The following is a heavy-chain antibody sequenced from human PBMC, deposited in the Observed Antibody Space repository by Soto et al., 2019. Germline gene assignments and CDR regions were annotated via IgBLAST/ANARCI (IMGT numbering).Heavy chain of an antibody. D-gene: IGHD3-3*01. CDR3: ARGVLEVTIFGVVSYYYGMDV. Sequence: KTSETLSLTCAVSGYSISSGYYWGWIRQPPGKGLEWIGSIYHSGSTYYNPSLKSRVTISVDTSKNQFSLKLSSVTAADTAVYYCARGVLEVTIFGVVSYYYGMDVWGQGTTVTVSS. J-gene: IGHJ6*02. CDR1: GYSISSGYY. V-gene: IGHV4-38-2*01. CDR2: IYHSGST.